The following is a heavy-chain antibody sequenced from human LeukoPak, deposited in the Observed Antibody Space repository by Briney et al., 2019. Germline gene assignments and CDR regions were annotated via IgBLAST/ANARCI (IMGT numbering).Heavy chain of an antibody. CDR2: IKQDGSEK. CDR1: GFTFSSYW. CDR3: SRDYRGYRAPYYFDY. D-gene: IGHD2-15*01. J-gene: IGHJ4*02. V-gene: IGHV3-7*01. Sequence: PGGSLRLSCAASGFTFSSYWMSWVRQAPGKGLEWVANIKQDGSEKYYVDSVKGRFTISRDNAKNSLYLQINSLRAEDTAVYYCSRDYRGYRAPYYFDYWGQGTLVTVSS.